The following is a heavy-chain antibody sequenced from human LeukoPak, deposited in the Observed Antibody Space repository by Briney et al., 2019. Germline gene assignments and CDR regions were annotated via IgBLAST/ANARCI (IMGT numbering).Heavy chain of an antibody. Sequence: GGSLRLSWAASGFTVSSNYMSWVRQAPGKGLEWVSVIYSGGSTYYADSVKGRFTISRDNSKNTLYLQMNSLRADDTAVYYCARGGRAGWSGSYEDSFDIWGQGTMVTVSS. D-gene: IGHD1-26*01. CDR3: ARGGRAGWSGSYEDSFDI. CDR1: GFTVSSNY. V-gene: IGHV3-53*01. CDR2: IYSGGST. J-gene: IGHJ3*02.